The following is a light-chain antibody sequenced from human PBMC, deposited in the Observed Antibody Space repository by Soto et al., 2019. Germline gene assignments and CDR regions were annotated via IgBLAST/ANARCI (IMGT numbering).Light chain of an antibody. V-gene: IGKV3-20*01. J-gene: IGKJ1*01. CDR3: QQYGNSPQT. Sequence: EIVLTQSPGTLSLSPGERATLSCRASQTVSGSFLAWYQQTPGQAPRLLIYAASSRAAGIPDRFSGSGSGTDFTLTISRLEPEDFAVYYCQQYGNSPQTFGQGTKVDI. CDR1: QTVSGSF. CDR2: AAS.